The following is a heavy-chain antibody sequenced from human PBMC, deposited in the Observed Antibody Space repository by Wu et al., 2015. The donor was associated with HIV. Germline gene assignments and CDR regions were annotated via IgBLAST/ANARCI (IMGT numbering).Heavy chain of an antibody. V-gene: IGHV1-69*05. CDR1: GGTFSSYA. CDR3: ARVSMVRGVTPYNWFDP. CDR2: IIPIFGTA. Sequence: QVQLVQSGAEVKKPGSSVKVSCKASGGTFSSYAISWVRQAPGQGLEWMGGIIPIFGTANYAQKFQGRVTITTDESTSTAYMELSSLRSEDTAVYYCARVSMVRGVTPYNWFDPLGPGNPGHRLL. J-gene: IGHJ5*02. D-gene: IGHD3-10*01.